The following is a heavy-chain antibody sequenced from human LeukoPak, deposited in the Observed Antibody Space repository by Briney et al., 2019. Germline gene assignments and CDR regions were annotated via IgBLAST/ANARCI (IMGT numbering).Heavy chain of an antibody. CDR3: ARDRSRWDLLPFDS. Sequence: SETLSLTCTVSGGSISSRSYYWGWIRQPPGKGPEWIANIYYSGDTYYNPSLKSRVTISVDTSKNQFSLKLSSVAAADTAVYYCARDRSRWDLLPFDSWGQGTLVTVSS. V-gene: IGHV4-39*07. CDR1: GGSISSRSYY. J-gene: IGHJ4*02. D-gene: IGHD1-26*01. CDR2: IYYSGDT.